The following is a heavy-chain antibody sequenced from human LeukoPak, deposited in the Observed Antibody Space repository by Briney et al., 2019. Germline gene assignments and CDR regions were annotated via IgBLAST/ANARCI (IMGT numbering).Heavy chain of an antibody. D-gene: IGHD5-18*01. V-gene: IGHV1-2*02. CDR3: ARDYPGEDTAMAKFDY. Sequence: ASVKVSCKASGYTFTRYYMHWVRQAPGQGLEWMGWINPNSGGTNYAQKFQGRVTMTRDTSISTAYMELSRLRSDDTAVYYCARDYPGEDTAMAKFDYWGQGTLVTVSS. J-gene: IGHJ4*02. CDR1: GYTFTRYY. CDR2: INPNSGGT.